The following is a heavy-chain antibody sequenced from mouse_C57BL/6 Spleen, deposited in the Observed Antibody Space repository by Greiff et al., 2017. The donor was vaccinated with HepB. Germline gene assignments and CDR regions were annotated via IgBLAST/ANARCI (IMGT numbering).Heavy chain of an antibody. J-gene: IGHJ4*01. V-gene: IGHV1-64*01. CDR2: IHPNSGST. CDR1: GYTFTSYW. D-gene: IGHD2-4*01. CDR3: ARDDDYDDAMDY. Sequence: QVQLQQPGAELVKPGASVTLSCKASGYTFTSYWMHWVKQRPGQGLEWIGMIHPNSGSTNYNEKFKSKATLTVDKSSSTAYMQLSSLTSEDSAVYYCARDDDYDDAMDYWGQGTSVTVSS.